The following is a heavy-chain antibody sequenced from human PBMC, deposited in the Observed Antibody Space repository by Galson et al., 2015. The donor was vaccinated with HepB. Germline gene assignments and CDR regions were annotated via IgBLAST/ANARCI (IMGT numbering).Heavy chain of an antibody. V-gene: IGHV4-59*08. CDR3: ASGQYYYASEK. D-gene: IGHD3-10*01. Sequence: ETLSLTCTVSGGSISLYYWSWIRQPPGKGLEWIGYVYYDGSTNYNPSLKSRLTISLDTSKKQFSLRLSSVTAADTAVYYCASGQYYYASEKWGQGTLVTVSS. CDR2: VYYDGST. J-gene: IGHJ1*01. CDR1: GGSISLYY.